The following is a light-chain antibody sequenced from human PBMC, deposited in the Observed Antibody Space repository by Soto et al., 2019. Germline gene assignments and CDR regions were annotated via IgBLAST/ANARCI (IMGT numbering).Light chain of an antibody. CDR3: QQVNNYPLT. CDR1: QGLSSY. CDR2: AAS. Sequence: IQLTQSPSSLSASVGDRVTITCRASQGLSSYLAWYQQKPGKAPKLLIYAASTLQTGVPSRFSGSESGTDFTLTISSLQPEDFATYYCQQVNNYPLTIGGGTKVEI. V-gene: IGKV1-9*01. J-gene: IGKJ4*01.